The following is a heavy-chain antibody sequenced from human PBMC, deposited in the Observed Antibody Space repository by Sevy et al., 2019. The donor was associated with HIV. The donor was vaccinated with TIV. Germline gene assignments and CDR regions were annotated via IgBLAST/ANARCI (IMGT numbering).Heavy chain of an antibody. CDR3: AKDLEYCSGGRCYPRGLFHI. V-gene: IGHV3-23*01. CDR2: ISDSGGTT. CDR1: GFTFSHYA. D-gene: IGHD2-15*01. Sequence: GGSLRLSCAASGFTFSHYAMTWVRRVRQAPGKGLEWVSIISDSGGTTYYADSVKGRFTISRDNSKNTLYLQMNSLRTEDTAVYYCAKDLEYCSGGRCYPRGLFHIWGQGTMVTVSS. J-gene: IGHJ3*02.